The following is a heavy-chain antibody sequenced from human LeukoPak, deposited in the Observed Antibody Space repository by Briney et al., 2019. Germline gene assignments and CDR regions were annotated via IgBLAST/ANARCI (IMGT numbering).Heavy chain of an antibody. Sequence: GGSLRLSCAASGFTFSSYAMNWVRQAPGKGLEWVSAISGSGGSTYCADSVKGRFTISRDNSKNTLYLQMNSLRAEDTAVYYCAKYLYSSSSNSGVYYWGQGTLVTVSS. CDR1: GFTFSSYA. D-gene: IGHD6-6*01. J-gene: IGHJ4*02. CDR2: ISGSGGST. V-gene: IGHV3-23*01. CDR3: AKYLYSSSSNSGVYY.